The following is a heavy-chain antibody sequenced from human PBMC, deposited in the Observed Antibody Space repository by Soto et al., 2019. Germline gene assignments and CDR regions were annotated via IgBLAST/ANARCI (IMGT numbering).Heavy chain of an antibody. J-gene: IGHJ6*03. V-gene: IGHV4-38-2*02. D-gene: IGHD3-10*01. CDR1: GYFIMNVDY. CDR2: IYQSGTT. Sequence: PSETLSLTCAVSGYFIMNVDYWCCVRHSPGKGLEWIGRIYQSGTTHYSPSLKSRVTISIDTSKNQVSLNITSVTAADTAVYFCARDRTINMLRAPGGMDACGRRTTVTVSS. CDR3: ARDRTINMLRAPGGMDA.